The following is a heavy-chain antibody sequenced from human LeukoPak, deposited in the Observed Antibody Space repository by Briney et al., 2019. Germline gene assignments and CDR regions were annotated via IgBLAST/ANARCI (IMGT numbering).Heavy chain of an antibody. D-gene: IGHD2-21*02. CDR2: INHSGST. J-gene: IGHJ4*02. V-gene: IGHV4-34*01. CDR3: ARGPGEAVVTAILDY. Sequence: PSETLSLTCAVYGGSFSGYYWSWIRQPPGKGLEWIGEINHSGSTNYNPSLKSRVTISVDTSKNQFSLKLSSVTAADTAVYYCARGPGEAVVTAILDYWGQGTLVTVSS. CDR1: GGSFSGYY.